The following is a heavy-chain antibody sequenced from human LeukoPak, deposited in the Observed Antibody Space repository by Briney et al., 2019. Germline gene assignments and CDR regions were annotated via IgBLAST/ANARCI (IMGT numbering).Heavy chain of an antibody. V-gene: IGHV3-9*01. D-gene: IGHD6-6*01. CDR3: AMGPEYSSSPFDY. CDR2: ISWNSGSI. CDR1: GFTFDDYA. Sequence: SGGSLRLSCAASGFTFDDYAMHWVRHAPGKGLEWVSGISWNSGSIGYADSVKGRFTISRDNAKNSLYLQMNSLRAEDTALYYCAMGPEYSSSPFDYWGQGTLVTVSS. J-gene: IGHJ4*02.